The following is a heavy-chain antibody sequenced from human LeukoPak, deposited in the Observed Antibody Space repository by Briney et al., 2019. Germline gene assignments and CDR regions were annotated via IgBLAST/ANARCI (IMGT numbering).Heavy chain of an antibody. J-gene: IGHJ3*02. Sequence: ASVKVSCKASGGTFSSYAISWVRQAPGQGLEWMGIINPSGGSTSYAQKFQGRVTMTRDMSTSTVYMELSSLRSEDTAVYYCARDRVLRYFDWSTGDDAFDIWGQGTMVTVSS. CDR2: INPSGGST. V-gene: IGHV1-46*01. CDR1: GGTFSSYA. CDR3: ARDRVLRYFDWSTGDDAFDI. D-gene: IGHD3-9*01.